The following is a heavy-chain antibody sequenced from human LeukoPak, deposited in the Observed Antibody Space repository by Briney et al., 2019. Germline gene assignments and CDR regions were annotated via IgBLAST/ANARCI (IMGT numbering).Heavy chain of an antibody. CDR2: ISAYNGNT. Sequence: GASVKVSFKASGYTFTSYTMHWVRQAPGQRLEWMGLISAYNGNTHYAQKLQGRVTMTTDTSTSTAYMELRSLRSDDTAVYYCARDGLLWWWGPTDYWGQGTLVTVSS. V-gene: IGHV1-18*01. D-gene: IGHD2-21*01. CDR1: GYTFTSYT. J-gene: IGHJ4*02. CDR3: ARDGLLWWWGPTDY.